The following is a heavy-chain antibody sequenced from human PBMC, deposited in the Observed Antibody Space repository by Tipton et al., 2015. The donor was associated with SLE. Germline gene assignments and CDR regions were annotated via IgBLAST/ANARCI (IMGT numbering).Heavy chain of an antibody. Sequence: LRLSCAVSGYSISSGYYWGWIRQPPGKGLEWIGYIYYSGSTNYNPSLKSRFTISRDNAKNSLYLQMNSLRAEDTAVYYCARDSLHYWGQGTLVTVSS. CDR3: ARDSLHY. V-gene: IGHV4-61*05. CDR1: GYSISSGYY. J-gene: IGHJ4*02. CDR2: IYYSGST.